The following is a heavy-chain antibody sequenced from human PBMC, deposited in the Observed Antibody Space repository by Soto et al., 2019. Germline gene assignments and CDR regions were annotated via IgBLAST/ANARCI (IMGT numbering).Heavy chain of an antibody. V-gene: IGHV3-11*01. J-gene: IGHJ5*02. D-gene: IGHD3-16*01. CDR2: ISNSGATI. CDR3: AKLPFPWGWFDP. Sequence: QEQLVESGGGLVKPGGSLRLSCAASGFSFSDYYMSWIRQAPGKGLEWVADISNSGATIYYGDSLKGRFTISRDNAKDSLHLQMNSLRAEDTAVYYCAKLPFPWGWFDPWGQGTLVTVSS. CDR1: GFSFSDYY.